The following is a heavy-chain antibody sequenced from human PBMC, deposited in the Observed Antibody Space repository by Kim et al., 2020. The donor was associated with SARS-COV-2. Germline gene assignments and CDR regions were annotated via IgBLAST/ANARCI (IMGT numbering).Heavy chain of an antibody. V-gene: IGHV4-61*02. Sequence: SETLSLTCTVYGGSFSGGSYYWIWNRQPAGQGLKWVRRIYTSGNTNSNPSLKSPVTISVAKSKNQFSLKLGSVTAADTAVYYCARVSLGAVPAADGAFDIWGQGTMVTVSS. J-gene: IGHJ3*02. CDR1: GGSFSGGSYY. D-gene: IGHD2-2*01. CDR2: IYTSGNT. CDR3: ARVSLGAVPAADGAFDI.